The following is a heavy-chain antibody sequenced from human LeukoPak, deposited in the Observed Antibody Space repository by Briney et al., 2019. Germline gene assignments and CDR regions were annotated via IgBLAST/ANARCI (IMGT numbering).Heavy chain of an antibody. J-gene: IGHJ1*01. CDR3: ARGLDLGYFQR. V-gene: IGHV3-33*01. CDR2: IWSDGSNK. Sequence: GRSLRLSCIVSGFTLSTYDMHWVRQAPGKGLEWVAVIWSDGSNKYYKDSVKGRFTISRDNPKNTLYLQMNNLRAEDTAVYHCARGLDLGYFQRWGQGTLVTVSS. D-gene: IGHD4-11*01. CDR1: GFTLSTYD.